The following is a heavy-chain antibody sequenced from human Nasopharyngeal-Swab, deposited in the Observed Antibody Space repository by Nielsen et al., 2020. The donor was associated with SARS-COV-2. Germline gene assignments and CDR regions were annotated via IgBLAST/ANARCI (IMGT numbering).Heavy chain of an antibody. CDR3: ALTTMVRGVTAGQLDP. V-gene: IGHV1-69*01. J-gene: IGHJ5*02. Sequence: WVRQAPGQGLEWMGGIIPIFGTANYAQKFQGRVTITADESTSTAYMELSSLRSEDTAVYYCALTTMVRGVTAGQLDPWGQGTLVTVSS. D-gene: IGHD3-10*01. CDR2: IIPIFGTA.